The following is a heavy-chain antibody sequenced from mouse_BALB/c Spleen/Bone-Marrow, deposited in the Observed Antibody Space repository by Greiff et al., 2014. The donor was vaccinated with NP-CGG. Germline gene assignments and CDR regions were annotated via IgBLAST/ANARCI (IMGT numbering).Heavy chain of an antibody. Sequence: VQLQQSGSELVKPGASVKLYCAASGFNIKDTYMHWVKQRPEQGLEWIGRIDPANGDTKYDPKFQGKATITADTSSNTAYLQLSSLTSEDTAVYYCTRPSFYYGSSYWYFDVWGAGTTVTVSS. V-gene: IGHV14-3*02. CDR2: IDPANGDT. J-gene: IGHJ1*01. CDR1: GFNIKDTY. CDR3: TRPSFYYGSSYWYFDV. D-gene: IGHD1-1*01.